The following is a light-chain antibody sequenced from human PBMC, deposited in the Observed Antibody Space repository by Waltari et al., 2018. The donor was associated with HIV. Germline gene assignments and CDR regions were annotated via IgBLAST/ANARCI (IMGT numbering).Light chain of an antibody. CDR3: QVWDTTTDQYV. CDR1: NIGAKS. V-gene: IGLV3-21*04. CDR2: YDN. Sequence: YALTQPPSVSVAPGRTARIGREGNNIGAKSVHWYQQKPGQAPILVIYYDNDLPSGIPERFSGSNSGNTASLIISRVEAGDEADYYCQVWDTTTDQYVFGTGTKVTV. J-gene: IGLJ1*01.